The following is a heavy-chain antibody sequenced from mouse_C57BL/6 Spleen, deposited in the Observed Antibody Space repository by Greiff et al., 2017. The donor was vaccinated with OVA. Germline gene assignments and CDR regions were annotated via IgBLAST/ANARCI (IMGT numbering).Heavy chain of an antibody. J-gene: IGHJ1*03. CDR1: GFTFSSYG. Sequence: EVQGVESGGDLVKPGGSLKLSCAASGFTFSSYGMSWVRQTPDKRLEWVATISSGGSYTYYPDSVKGRFTISRDNAKNTLYLQMSSLKSEDTAMYYCARHGDVHWYFDVWGTGTTVTVSA. V-gene: IGHV5-6*01. CDR2: ISSGGSYT. CDR3: ARHGDVHWYFDV.